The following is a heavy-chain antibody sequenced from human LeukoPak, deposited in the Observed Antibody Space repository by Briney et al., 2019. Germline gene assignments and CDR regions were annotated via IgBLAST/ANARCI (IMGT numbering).Heavy chain of an antibody. CDR3: AKNLHYYDSSGYYAPNWFDP. Sequence: KSGGSLRLSCAASGFTFSSYSMNWDRQAPGTGLEWVSSISSSSSYIYYADSVKGRFTISRDNAKNSLYLQMNSLRAEDTAVYYCAKNLHYYDSSGYYAPNWFDPWGQGTLVTVSS. D-gene: IGHD3-22*01. CDR1: GFTFSSYS. J-gene: IGHJ5*02. V-gene: IGHV3-21*01. CDR2: ISSSSSYI.